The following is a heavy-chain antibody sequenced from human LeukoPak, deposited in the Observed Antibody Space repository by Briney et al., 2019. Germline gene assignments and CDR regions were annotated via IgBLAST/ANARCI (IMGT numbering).Heavy chain of an antibody. J-gene: IGHJ4*02. CDR2: ISSNGGSR. Sequence: QPGGSLRLSCSPSGFTFSDYAMYWVRQAPGKGLEYVSAISSNGGSRYYADSVKGRFTISRDNSKNTLYLQMSSLRAEDTAVYYCVVQGWVFRAPTQYYFDYWGQGTLVTVSS. V-gene: IGHV3-64D*06. CDR3: VVQGWVFRAPTQYYFDY. D-gene: IGHD1-1*01. CDR1: GFTFSDYA.